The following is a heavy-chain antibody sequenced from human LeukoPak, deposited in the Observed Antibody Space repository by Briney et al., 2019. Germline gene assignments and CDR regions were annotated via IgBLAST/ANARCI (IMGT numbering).Heavy chain of an antibody. Sequence: ASVKVSCKASGYTFTGYYMHWVRQAPGQGLEWMGWINPNSGNTGYAQKFQGRVTMTRNTSISTAYMELSSLRSEDTAVYYCARGRGDDILTGYYGDAFDIWGQGTMVTVSS. J-gene: IGHJ3*02. CDR1: GYTFTGYY. CDR3: ARGRGDDILTGYYGDAFDI. V-gene: IGHV1-8*02. CDR2: INPNSGNT. D-gene: IGHD3-9*01.